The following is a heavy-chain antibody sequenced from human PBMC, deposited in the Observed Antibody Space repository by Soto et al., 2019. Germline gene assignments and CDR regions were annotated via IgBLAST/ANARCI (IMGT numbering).Heavy chain of an antibody. J-gene: IGHJ6*02. Sequence: SVKVSCKASGFTVSSSAMQWVRQARGQRLEWIGWIVVGSGNTNYAQKFQERVTITRDMSTTTAYMELGSLTSDDTAVYYCAKNGQLPYYYYGMDVWGQGTTVTVSS. CDR2: IVVGSGNT. CDR1: GFTVSSSA. V-gene: IGHV1-58*02. D-gene: IGHD1-26*01. CDR3: AKNGQLPYYYYGMDV.